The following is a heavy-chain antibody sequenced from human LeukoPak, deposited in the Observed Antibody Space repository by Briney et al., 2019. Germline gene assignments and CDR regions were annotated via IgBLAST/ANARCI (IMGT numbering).Heavy chain of an antibody. CDR3: ARGKTVSGDLDY. V-gene: IGHV3-30-3*01. CDR1: GFTFGVYA. J-gene: IGHJ4*02. Sequence: PGGSLRLSCAASGFTFGVYAMHWVRQTPGKGLEWVAVISYGGSDKNYADSVKGRFTISRDNSKNTLFMQMNDLRVEDTAVYYCARGKTVSGDLDYWGQGTLVTVSS. CDR2: ISYGGSDK. D-gene: IGHD1-26*01.